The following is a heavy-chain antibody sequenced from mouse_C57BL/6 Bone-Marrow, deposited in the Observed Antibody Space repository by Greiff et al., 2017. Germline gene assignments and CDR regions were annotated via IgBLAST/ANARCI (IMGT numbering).Heavy chain of an antibody. V-gene: IGHV5-17*01. Sequence: EVKLVESGGGLVKPGGSLKLSCAASGFTFSDYGMHWVRQAPEKGLEWVAYISSGSSTIYYADTVKGRFTISTDNAKNTLFLQMTSRRSEDTAMYYCARTPFITAVLDYWGQGTTLTVSS. CDR2: ISSGSSTI. J-gene: IGHJ2*01. CDR3: ARTPFITAVLDY. CDR1: GFTFSDYG. D-gene: IGHD1-1*01.